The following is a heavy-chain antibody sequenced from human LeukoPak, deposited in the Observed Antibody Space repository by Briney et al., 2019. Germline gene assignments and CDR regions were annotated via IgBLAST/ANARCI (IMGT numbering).Heavy chain of an antibody. CDR1: GFTFSNYA. CDR3: ARPGEGYTRGAFDY. Sequence: PGGSLRLSCAASGFTFSNYAMHWVRQAPGKGLEWVAVISYDGSNTYYADSMKGRFTISRDNSKNTLHVQMNSLRGEDTAVYYCARPGEGYTRGAFDYWGQGTLVTVSS. CDR2: ISYDGSNT. V-gene: IGHV3-30-3*01. J-gene: IGHJ4*02. D-gene: IGHD5-24*01.